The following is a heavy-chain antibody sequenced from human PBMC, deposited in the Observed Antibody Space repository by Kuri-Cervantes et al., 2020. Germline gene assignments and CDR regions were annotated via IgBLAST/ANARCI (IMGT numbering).Heavy chain of an antibody. Sequence: GESLKISCTASGFIFSSYSMAWVRQAPGKGLEWVSYISSSSSTIYYADSVKGRLIISRDNANNLLYLQMNNLRAEDTAVYYCAREYVVVVIDAFDIWGQGTMVTVSS. D-gene: IGHD2-15*01. CDR3: AREYVVVVIDAFDI. CDR1: GFIFSSYS. V-gene: IGHV3-48*04. J-gene: IGHJ3*02. CDR2: ISSSSSTI.